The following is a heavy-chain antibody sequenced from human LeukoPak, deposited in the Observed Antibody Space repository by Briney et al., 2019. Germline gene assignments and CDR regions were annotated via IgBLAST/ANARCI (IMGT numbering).Heavy chain of an antibody. V-gene: IGHV5-51*01. CDR1: VNSFTSRW. J-gene: IGHJ4*02. Sequence: GESLKISCQGSVNSFTSRWIGWVRQMPGKGLEWMGIIYPGDSDTRYSSSFQGQVTMSVDTSISVAYLQWSSLKASDTAMYYCARLLEGGWSDYWGQGTLVTVSS. D-gene: IGHD6-19*01. CDR3: ARLLEGGWSDY. CDR2: IYPGDSDT.